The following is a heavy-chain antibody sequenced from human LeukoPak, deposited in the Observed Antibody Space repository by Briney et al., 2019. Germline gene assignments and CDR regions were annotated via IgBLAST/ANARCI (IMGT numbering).Heavy chain of an antibody. Sequence: GGSLRLSCAASGFTFSSYGMHWVRQALGKGLEWVAVISYDGSNKYYADSVKGRFTISRDNSKNTLYLQMNSLRAEDTAVYYCAKGNGDGYNIGGGDYFDYWGQGTLVTVSS. D-gene: IGHD5-24*01. CDR3: AKGNGDGYNIGGGDYFDY. J-gene: IGHJ4*02. V-gene: IGHV3-30*18. CDR2: ISYDGSNK. CDR1: GFTFSSYG.